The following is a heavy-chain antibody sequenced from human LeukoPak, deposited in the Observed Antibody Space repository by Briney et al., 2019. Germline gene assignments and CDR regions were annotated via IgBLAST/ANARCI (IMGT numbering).Heavy chain of an antibody. V-gene: IGHV3-48*04. CDR2: ISGSSSSI. J-gene: IGHJ4*02. Sequence: GGSLRLSCAASGFTFGIYNMNWVRQAPGKGLEWISYISGSSSSIYYADSVRGRFTISRDNAKNALYLQMNSLRAEDTAVYYCFGQGHITYYFDYWGPGTLVTVSS. CDR1: GFTFGIYN. CDR3: FGQGHITYYFDY. D-gene: IGHD2-21*01.